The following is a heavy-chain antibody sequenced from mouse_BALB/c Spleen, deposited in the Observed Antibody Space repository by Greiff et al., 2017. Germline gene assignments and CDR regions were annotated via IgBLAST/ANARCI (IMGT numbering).Heavy chain of an antibody. CDR2: IWSGGST. CDR1: GFSLTSYG. J-gene: IGHJ3*01. Sequence: VMLVESGPGLVQPSQSLSITCTVSGFSLTSYGVHWVRQSPGKGLEWLGVIWSGGSTDYNAAFISRLSISKDNSKSQVFFKMNSLQANDTAIYYCARNYDYGYSAWFAYWGQGTLVTVSA. CDR3: ARNYDYGYSAWFAY. V-gene: IGHV2-2*02. D-gene: IGHD1-2*01.